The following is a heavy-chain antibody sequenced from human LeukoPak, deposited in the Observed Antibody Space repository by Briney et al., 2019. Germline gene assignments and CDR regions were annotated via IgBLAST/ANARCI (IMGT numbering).Heavy chain of an antibody. V-gene: IGHV3-66*01. CDR2: TYSGGTT. J-gene: IGHJ6*02. D-gene: IGHD6-13*01. CDR3: ATGSLGDYYYGMDV. CDR1: GFTASSNY. Sequence: PGGPLRLSCAASGFTASSNYMSWVRQAPGKGLEWVSATYSGGTTFYADSVKGRITISRDDSKNTLYLQMNSLRAEDTAVYYCATGSLGDYYYGMDVWGQGTTVTVSS.